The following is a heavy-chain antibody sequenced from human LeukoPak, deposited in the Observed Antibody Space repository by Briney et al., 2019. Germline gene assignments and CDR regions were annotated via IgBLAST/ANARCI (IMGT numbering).Heavy chain of an antibody. Sequence: PSETLSLTCAVYGGSFSGYYWMWIRQPPGMGLEWIGEINHSGSTNYNPSLKSRVTISVDTSKTQFSLRLRSVTAADEAIYYCAKLWVRQYYCDSSGRANYWGQGTLVTVSS. CDR2: INHSGST. V-gene: IGHV4-34*01. CDR3: AKLWVRQYYCDSSGRANY. J-gene: IGHJ4*02. CDR1: GGSFSGYY. D-gene: IGHD3-22*01.